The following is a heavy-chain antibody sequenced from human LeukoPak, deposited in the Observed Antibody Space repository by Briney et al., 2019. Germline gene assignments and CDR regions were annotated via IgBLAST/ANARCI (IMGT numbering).Heavy chain of an antibody. CDR3: ARDVGSGWSSSYYGMDV. CDR2: IYSRGST. J-gene: IGHJ6*02. V-gene: IGHV3-53*01. D-gene: IGHD6-19*01. CDR1: GFTVRSHY. Sequence: GGALRLSCAASGFTVRSHYLSWFRHAPGAGLERGSAIYSRGSTYYADSVKGRVTISRDNSKNTLYLQMNSLRDEDTAVYYWARDVGSGWSSSYYGMDVWGQGTTVTVSS.